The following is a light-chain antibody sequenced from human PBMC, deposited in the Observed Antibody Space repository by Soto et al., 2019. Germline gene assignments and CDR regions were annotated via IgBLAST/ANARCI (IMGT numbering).Light chain of an antibody. CDR1: SSDIDDYNY. CDR3: SSYTRISYTSTSTLL. Sequence: QSVLTQPASVSGAPGQSITISCTGTSSDIDDYNYVSWYQQHPGKAPKLILYEVSNRPSGVSNRFSGSKSGNTASLTISGLQAEDEGDYYCSSYTRISYTSTSTLLFGGGTKLTVL. CDR2: EVS. V-gene: IGLV2-14*01. J-gene: IGLJ2*01.